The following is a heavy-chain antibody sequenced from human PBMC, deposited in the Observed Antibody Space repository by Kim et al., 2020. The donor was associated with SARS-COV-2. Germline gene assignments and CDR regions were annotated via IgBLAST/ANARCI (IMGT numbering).Heavy chain of an antibody. CDR3: TDMAV. Sequence: GGSLRLSCTASDVTFNDYAMSWVRQAPGKGLEWLGFIKSKAYGATTEYATSVKGRFTMSRDDSKSIVYLQMNSLKTEDTAVYYCTDMAVWGQGTTVTVSS. CDR2: IKSKAYGATT. V-gene: IGHV3-49*04. CDR1: DVTFNDYA. J-gene: IGHJ6*02.